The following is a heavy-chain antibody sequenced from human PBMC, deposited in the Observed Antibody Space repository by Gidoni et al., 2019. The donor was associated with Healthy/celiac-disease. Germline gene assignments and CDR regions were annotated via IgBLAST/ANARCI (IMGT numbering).Heavy chain of an antibody. V-gene: IGHV1-18*01. CDR2: ISAYNGNT. CDR3: ARGWLPTMFGVVTSARGMDV. D-gene: IGHD3-3*01. CDR1: GYTFTSYG. J-gene: IGHJ6*02. Sequence: QVQLVQSGAEVKKPGASVKVSCKASGYTFTSYGISWVRQAPGQGLEWMGWISAYNGNTNYAQKLQGRVTMTTDTSTSTAYMELRSLRSDDTAVYYCARGWLPTMFGVVTSARGMDVWGQGTTVTVSS.